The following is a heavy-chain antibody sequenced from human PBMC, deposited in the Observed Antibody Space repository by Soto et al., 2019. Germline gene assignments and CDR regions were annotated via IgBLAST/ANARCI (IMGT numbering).Heavy chain of an antibody. Sequence: SETLSLTXSVSGGSMSSNYWSWIRQSPGKGLEWIGFVYYGGTNYNPSFESRVTMSVDTPKKQFSLELGSVTAAETAVYYCVSYRGAFYFEYWGPGTLVTV. D-gene: IGHD4-4*01. CDR2: VYYGGT. CDR1: GGSMSSNY. J-gene: IGHJ4*02. V-gene: IGHV4-59*01. CDR3: VSYRGAFYFEY.